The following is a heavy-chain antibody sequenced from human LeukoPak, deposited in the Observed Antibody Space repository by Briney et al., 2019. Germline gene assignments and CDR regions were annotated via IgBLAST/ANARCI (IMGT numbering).Heavy chain of an antibody. V-gene: IGHV3-30*18. D-gene: IGHD3-22*01. CDR1: GFTFSSYG. CDR3: AKEGYYDSSGYSLDY. J-gene: IGHJ4*02. CDR2: ISYDGSNK. Sequence: PGGSLRLSCAASGFTFSSYGMHWVRQAPGKGLEWVAVISYDGSNKYYADSAKGRFTISRDNSKNTLYLQMNSLRAEDTAVYYCAKEGYYDSSGYSLDYWGQGTLVTVSS.